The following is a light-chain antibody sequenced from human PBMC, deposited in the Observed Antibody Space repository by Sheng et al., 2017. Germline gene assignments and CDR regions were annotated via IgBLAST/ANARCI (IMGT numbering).Light chain of an antibody. J-gene: IGKJ4*01. CDR3: QQRHSWPLT. Sequence: EIVMTQSPATLSVSPGERATLSCRASQSVSFNLAWYQQKPGQAPRLLIYDASNRATGIPARFSGSGSGTDFTLTISSLEPEDFAVYYCQQRHSWPLTFGGGTKVDI. V-gene: IGKV3-11*01. CDR2: DAS. CDR1: QSVSFN.